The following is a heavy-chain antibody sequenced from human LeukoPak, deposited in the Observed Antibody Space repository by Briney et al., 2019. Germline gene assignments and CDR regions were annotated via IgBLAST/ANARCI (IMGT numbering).Heavy chain of an antibody. CDR1: GFTLSSYS. J-gene: IGHJ5*02. D-gene: IGHD1/OR15-1a*01. CDR3: ARDPRNKGFDP. V-gene: IGHV3-21*01. CDR2: ISSSSSYI. Sequence: GGSLRLSCAASGFTLSSYSMNWVRQAPGKGLEWVSSISSSSSYIHFADSVKGRFTVSRDNAKNSLYLQMKSLRVEDTAVYYCARDPRNKGFDPWGQGTLVTVSS.